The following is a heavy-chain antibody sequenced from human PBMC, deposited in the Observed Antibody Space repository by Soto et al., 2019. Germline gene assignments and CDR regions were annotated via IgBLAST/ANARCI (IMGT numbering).Heavy chain of an antibody. Sequence: GSLRLSCAGSGFTFRNNWMSWVRQAPGKGLEWVANIKQDGSAKNYVDSVKGRFTISRDNAKKSLYLQMNSLRAEDTAVYYCARDGGYSGYDFFDYWGQGTLVTVSS. CDR3: ARDGGYSGYDFFDY. J-gene: IGHJ4*02. V-gene: IGHV3-7*01. CDR1: GFTFRNNW. D-gene: IGHD5-12*01. CDR2: IKQDGSAK.